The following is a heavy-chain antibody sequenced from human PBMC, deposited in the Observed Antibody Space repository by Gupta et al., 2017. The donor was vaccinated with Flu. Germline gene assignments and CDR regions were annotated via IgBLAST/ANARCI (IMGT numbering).Heavy chain of an antibody. Sequence: QVQLVESGGGVVQPGRSMRLSGAASVITFPSYVMQWVRQAPGKGLEWVAVVWHDGSHKYYADSVKGRFTISRDNSKNTMYLQMNSLRAEDTAVYYCARGVITISGIIISDYYMDVWGKGTTVTVSS. J-gene: IGHJ6*03. CDR2: VWHDGSHK. D-gene: IGHD3-3*01. V-gene: IGHV3-33*01. CDR1: VITFPSYV. CDR3: ARGVITISGIIISDYYMDV.